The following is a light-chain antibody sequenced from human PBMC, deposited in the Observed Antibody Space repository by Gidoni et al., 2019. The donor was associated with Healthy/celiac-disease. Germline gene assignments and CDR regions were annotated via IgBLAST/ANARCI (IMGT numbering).Light chain of an antibody. J-gene: IGKJ1*01. CDR3: HHSYSTPRT. CDR1: QSITCY. V-gene: IGKV1-39*01. CDR2: SAS. Sequence: IQMTPSPSSLSASVGDRVTITCRASQSITCYLNWYQQKPGKAPKLLIYSASSFQSRVPSRFSGCGSGTDFTLTIIRPEPEDVATYHCHHSYSTPRTFGQGTKVEIK.